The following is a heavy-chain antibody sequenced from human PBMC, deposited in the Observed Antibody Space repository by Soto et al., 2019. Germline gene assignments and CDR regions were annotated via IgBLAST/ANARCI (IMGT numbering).Heavy chain of an antibody. Sequence: HGESLKISCKGSGYSFTSYWIGWVRQMPGKGLEWMGIIYPGDSDTRYSPSFQGQVTISADKSISTAYLQWSSLKASDTAMYYCASAGNYYYYYMDVWGKGTTVTVSS. CDR3: ASAGNYYYYYMDV. CDR1: GYSFTSYW. CDR2: IYPGDSDT. V-gene: IGHV5-51*01. D-gene: IGHD1-1*01. J-gene: IGHJ6*03.